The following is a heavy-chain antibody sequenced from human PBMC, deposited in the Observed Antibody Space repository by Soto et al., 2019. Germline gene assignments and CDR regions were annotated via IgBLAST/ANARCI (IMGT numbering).Heavy chain of an antibody. CDR3: ARDEGFIVVVPAAIGPIYYYYGMDV. D-gene: IGHD2-2*02. V-gene: IGHV1-18*01. CDR1: GYTFTSYG. J-gene: IGHJ6*02. CDR2: ISAYNGNT. Sequence: GASVKVSCKASGYTFTSYGISWVRQAPGQGLEWMGWISAYNGNTNYAQKLQGRVTMTTDTSTSTAYMELRSLRSDDTAVYYCARDEGFIVVVPAAIGPIYYYYGMDVWGQGTTVTVSS.